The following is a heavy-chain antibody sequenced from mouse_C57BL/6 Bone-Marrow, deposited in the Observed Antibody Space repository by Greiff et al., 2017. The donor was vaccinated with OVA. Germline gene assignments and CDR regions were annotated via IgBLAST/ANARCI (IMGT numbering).Heavy chain of an antibody. D-gene: IGHD1-1*01. V-gene: IGHV14-4*01. Sequence: EVQLQQSGAELVRPGASVKLSCTASGFNIKDDYMHWVKQRPEQGLEWIGWIDPENGDTEYASKFQGKAPITADTSSNTAYLQLSSLTSEDTAVYYCTTGVVHFDYWGQGTTLTVSS. J-gene: IGHJ2*01. CDR1: GFNIKDDY. CDR2: IDPENGDT. CDR3: TTGVVHFDY.